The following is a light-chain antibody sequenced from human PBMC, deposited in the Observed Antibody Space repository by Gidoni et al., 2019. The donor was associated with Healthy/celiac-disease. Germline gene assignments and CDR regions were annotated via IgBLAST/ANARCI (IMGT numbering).Light chain of an antibody. CDR2: AAS. J-gene: IGKJ4*01. CDR1: QRMSSY. Sequence: DNQVTRSPSSLSASVGDRVNITCRASQRMSSYLNWYQPKPGKAPKPLIYAASSVPSGVPSRFSGSGSGTDFTLTIRSLQPEDVATYYWQHSYSTPLTFGRGTKVEIK. V-gene: IGKV1-39*01. CDR3: QHSYSTPLT.